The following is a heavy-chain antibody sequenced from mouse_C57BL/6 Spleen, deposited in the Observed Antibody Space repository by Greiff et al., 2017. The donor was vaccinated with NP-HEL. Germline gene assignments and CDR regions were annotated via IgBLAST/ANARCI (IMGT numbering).Heavy chain of an antibody. J-gene: IGHJ4*01. CDR3: AREGYYYGSSYDSMDY. Sequence: EVKLVESGGGLVKPGGSLKLSCAASGFTFSSYAMSWVRHTPEQRLELVATLSDCGSYTYYPDNVKGRFTISRDNAKNNLYLQMSHLKSEDTAMDYCAREGYYYGSSYDSMDYWGQGTSVTVSS. V-gene: IGHV5-4*01. D-gene: IGHD1-1*01. CDR2: LSDCGSYT. CDR1: GFTFSSYA.